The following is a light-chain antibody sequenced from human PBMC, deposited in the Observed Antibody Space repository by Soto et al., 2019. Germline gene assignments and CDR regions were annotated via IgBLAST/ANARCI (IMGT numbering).Light chain of an antibody. V-gene: IGKV1-39*01. CDR2: EAS. J-gene: IGKJ1*01. Sequence: DIRLTQSPSSLSASVGDRVTITCRASLAINTHLNWYQHKPGKAPNLLIFEASTLQSGVPSRFSGSGSGTDFTPTISSLQPDDFATYYCQQNYSSLLTFGQGTKVNIK. CDR3: QQNYSSLLT. CDR1: LAINTH.